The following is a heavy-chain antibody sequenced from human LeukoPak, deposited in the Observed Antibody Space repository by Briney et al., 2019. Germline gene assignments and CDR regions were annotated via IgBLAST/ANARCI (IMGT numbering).Heavy chain of an antibody. J-gene: IGHJ1*01. CDR1: GFTFSSYG. D-gene: IGHD3-22*01. CDR2: IWYDGSNK. Sequence: GGSLRLSCAASGFTFSSYGMHWVRQAPGKGLEWVAVIWYDGSNKYYADSVKGRFTISRDNSKNTLYLQMNSLRAEDTAVYYCARGDYYDSSGYSQYFQHWGQGTLVTVSS. CDR3: ARGDYYDSSGYSQYFQH. V-gene: IGHV3-33*08.